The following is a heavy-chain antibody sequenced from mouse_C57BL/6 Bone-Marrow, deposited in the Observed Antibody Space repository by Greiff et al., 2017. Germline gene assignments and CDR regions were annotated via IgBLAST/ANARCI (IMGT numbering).Heavy chain of an antibody. D-gene: IGHD1-1*01. CDR3: TTHYGSSYYFDY. CDR1: GFNIKDDY. V-gene: IGHV14-4*01. CDR2: IDPENGDT. Sequence: VQLQQSGAELVRPGASVKLSCTASGFNIKDDYMHWVKQRPEQGLEWIGWIDPENGDTEYASKFQGKATITADTSSNTAYLQLSCLTSEDTAVYYCTTHYGSSYYFDYWGQGTTLTVSS. J-gene: IGHJ2*01.